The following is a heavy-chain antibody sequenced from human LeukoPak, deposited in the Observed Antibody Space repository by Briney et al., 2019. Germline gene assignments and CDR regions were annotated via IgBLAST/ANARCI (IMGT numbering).Heavy chain of an antibody. CDR3: AKSRSYYYDSSGYYSRYYFDY. CDR2: ISGSGGST. D-gene: IGHD3-22*01. V-gene: IGHV3-23*01. CDR1: GFTFSSYA. Sequence: PGGSLRLSCAASGFTFSSYAMSWVRQAPGKGLEWVSAISGSGGSTYYADSVKGRFTISRDNSKNTLYLQMNSLRAEDTAVYYCAKSRSYYYDSSGYYSRYYFDYWGQGTLVTVSS. J-gene: IGHJ4*02.